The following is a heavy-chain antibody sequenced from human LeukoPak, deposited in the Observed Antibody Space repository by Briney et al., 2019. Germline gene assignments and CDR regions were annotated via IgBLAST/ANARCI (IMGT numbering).Heavy chain of an antibody. Sequence: GGSLRLSCAASGFTFSSYGMHWVRQAPGKGLEWVAVISYDGSNKYYADSVKGRFTISRDNSKNTLYLQMNSLRAEDTAVYYCAKAPTSYCSSTSCYAGGFDYWGQGTLVTVSS. CDR2: ISYDGSNK. D-gene: IGHD2-2*01. CDR3: AKAPTSYCSSTSCYAGGFDY. V-gene: IGHV3-30*18. CDR1: GFTFSSYG. J-gene: IGHJ4*02.